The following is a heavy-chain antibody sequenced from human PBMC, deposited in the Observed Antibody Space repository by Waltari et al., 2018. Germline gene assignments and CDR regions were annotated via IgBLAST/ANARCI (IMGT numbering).Heavy chain of an antibody. J-gene: IGHJ4*02. V-gene: IGHV4-39*07. CDR3: VRGYPDIVATISDY. CDR1: RSSIRNNNYY. Sequence: QLQLQESGPGLVKPSETLSLTCTVSRSSIRNNNYYWGWVRQPPGKGLEWSGSFYKSGTTYYNPSLKSRVTRSVDTSNNQFSLKLNSVTAADTAVYYCVRGYPDIVATISDYWGQGTLVIVSS. CDR2: FYKSGTT. D-gene: IGHD5-12*01.